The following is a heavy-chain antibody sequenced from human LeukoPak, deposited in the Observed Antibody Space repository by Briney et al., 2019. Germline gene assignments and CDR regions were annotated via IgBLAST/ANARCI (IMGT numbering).Heavy chain of an antibody. CDR2: IYYSGST. V-gene: IGHV4-59*01. J-gene: IGHJ6*02. CDR1: GGSISSYY. CDR3: ARGSGWYYMDGMDV. D-gene: IGHD6-19*01. Sequence: PSETLSLTCTVSGGSISSYYWSWIRQPPGKGLEWIGYIYYSGSTNYNPPLKSRVTISVDTSKNQFSLKLSSVTAADTAVYYCARGSGWYYMDGMDVWGQGTTVTVSS.